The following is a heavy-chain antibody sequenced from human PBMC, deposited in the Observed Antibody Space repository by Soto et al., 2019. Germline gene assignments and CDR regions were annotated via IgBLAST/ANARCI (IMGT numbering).Heavy chain of an antibody. CDR3: ARDGFTSQLVRDYYYYGMDV. Sequence: QVQLVQSGAEVKKPGSSVKVSCKASGGTFSSYAISWVRQAHGQGLEWMGGIIPIFGTANYAQKFQGRVTITADESTSTAYMELSSLRYEDTAVYYCARDGFTSQLVRDYYYYGMDVWVQGTTVTVS. D-gene: IGHD6-13*01. J-gene: IGHJ6*02. CDR2: IIPIFGTA. V-gene: IGHV1-69*01. CDR1: GGTFSSYA.